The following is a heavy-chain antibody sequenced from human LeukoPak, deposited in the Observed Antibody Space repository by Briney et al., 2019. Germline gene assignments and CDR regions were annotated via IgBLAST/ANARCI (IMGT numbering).Heavy chain of an antibody. V-gene: IGHV1-18*01. CDR2: ISPYNANT. J-gene: IGHJ5*02. CDR1: GYSFTSYG. D-gene: IGHD3-16*02. Sequence: ASVKVSCKPSGYSFTSYGFGWVRQAPGQGLEWMGWISPYNANTNYAQKFRGRVTMTTDTSTSTAYMELRSLRSDDTAVYYCVRDVSVNLYRAWFDPWGQGTLVIVSS. CDR3: VRDVSVNLYRAWFDP.